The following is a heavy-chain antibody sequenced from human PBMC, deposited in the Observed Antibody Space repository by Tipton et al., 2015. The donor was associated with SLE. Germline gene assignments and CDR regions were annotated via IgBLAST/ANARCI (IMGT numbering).Heavy chain of an antibody. Sequence: QLVQSGGEVKKPGASVKVSCKASGYTFTTYGFAWVRQAPGQGLEWMGWISAYNGDTNYAQKFQGRVTMTTDTSTDTAYMELRSLRSDDTAVYYCAKNIGGDASWGQGTLVTVSS. CDR3: AKNIGGDAS. CDR1: GYTFTTYG. D-gene: IGHD3-10*01. J-gene: IGHJ5*02. V-gene: IGHV1-18*01. CDR2: ISAYNGDT.